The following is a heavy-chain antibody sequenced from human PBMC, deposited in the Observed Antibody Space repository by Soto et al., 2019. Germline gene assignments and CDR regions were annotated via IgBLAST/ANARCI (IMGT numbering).Heavy chain of an antibody. J-gene: IGHJ6*02. V-gene: IGHV4-30-4*01. CDR1: RGSIRSGDYY. CDR2: IYHSGAT. CDR3: ARTSDLQQIFYGLDV. D-gene: IGHD3-10*01. Sequence: QVQLQESGPGLVKPSQTLSLTCTVSRGSIRSGDYYWSWVRQPPGKGLEWIGYIYHSGATYYNPSLKSRLTISVDTSKNQFSLQLTSVTAADTAVYFCARTSDLQQIFYGLDVWGQGTTVTVSS.